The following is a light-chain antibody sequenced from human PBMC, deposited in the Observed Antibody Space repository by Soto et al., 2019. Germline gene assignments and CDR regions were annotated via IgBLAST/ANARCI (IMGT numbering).Light chain of an antibody. V-gene: IGLV2-23*01. Sequence: VLTQPASVSGSPGQSITISCTGTSSDVGSYNLVSWYQQHPGKAPKLMIYEGSKRPSGVSNRFSGSKSGYTASLTISGLQAEDEADYYCCSSAGSSTFYYVFGTGTKVTVL. J-gene: IGLJ1*01. CDR3: CSSAGSSTFYYV. CDR2: EGS. CDR1: SSDVGSYNL.